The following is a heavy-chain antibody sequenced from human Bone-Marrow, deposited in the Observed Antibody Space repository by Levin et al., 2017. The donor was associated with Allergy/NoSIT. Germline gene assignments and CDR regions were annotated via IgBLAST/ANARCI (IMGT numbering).Heavy chain of an antibody. D-gene: IGHD1-26*01. CDR1: GFPISNYG. V-gene: IGHV3-48*02. CDR3: ARDTWGGPDY. CDR2: ITSRTDSV. J-gene: IGHJ4*02. Sequence: LSLTCAASGFPISNYGMNWVRQAPGKGLEWLSYITSRTDSVYYADSVKGRFTVSRDIAKSSLYLQMNSLRDEDTALYYCARDTWGGPDYWGQGTLVTVSS.